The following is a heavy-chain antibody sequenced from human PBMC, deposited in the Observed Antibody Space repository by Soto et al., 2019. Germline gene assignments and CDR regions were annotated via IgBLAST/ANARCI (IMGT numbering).Heavy chain of an antibody. V-gene: IGHV5-10-1*01. Sequence: GESLKISCKGSGYSFTSYWISWLRQMPGKVLEWMGRIEPSDSYTNYSPSFQGHVTISADKSISTAYLQWSSLKASDTAMYYCARDDYYYYYGMDVWGQGTTATVSS. CDR1: GYSFTSYW. CDR2: IEPSDSYT. J-gene: IGHJ6*02. CDR3: ARDDYYYYYGMDV.